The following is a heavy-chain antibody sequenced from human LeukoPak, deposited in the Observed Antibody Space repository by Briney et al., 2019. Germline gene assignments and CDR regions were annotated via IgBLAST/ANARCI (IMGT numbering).Heavy chain of an antibody. V-gene: IGHV3-30*03. CDR1: GLTFSSYG. D-gene: IGHD1-26*01. CDR3: ARERGSWDAFDI. CDR2: ISYDGSNK. Sequence: GGSLRLSCAASGLTFSSYGMHWVRQAPGKGLEWVAVISYDGSNKYYADSVKGRFTISRDNAKNTLYLQMSSLRAEDTAVYYCARERGSWDAFDIWGQGTMVTVSS. J-gene: IGHJ3*02.